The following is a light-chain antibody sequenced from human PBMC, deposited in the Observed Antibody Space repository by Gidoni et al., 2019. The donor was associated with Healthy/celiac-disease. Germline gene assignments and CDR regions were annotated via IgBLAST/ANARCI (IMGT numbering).Light chain of an antibody. J-gene: IGKJ4*01. CDR3: HQSYSTPL. V-gene: IGKV1-39*01. CDR1: QSISSY. CDR2: AAS. Sequence: DIQMTQSPSSLSASVGDRVTITCRASQSISSYLNWYQQKPGKAPKLLIYAASSLQSGVPSRFSGSGSGTDFTLAISSLQPEDFATYYCHQSYSTPLFGGGTRVEIK.